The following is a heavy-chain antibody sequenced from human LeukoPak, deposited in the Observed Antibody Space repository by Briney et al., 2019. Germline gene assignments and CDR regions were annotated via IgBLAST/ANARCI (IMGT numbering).Heavy chain of an antibody. CDR1: GASLSAYY. V-gene: IGHV4-34*01. Sequence: PSQTLSLTCAVYGASLSAYYWTWIRQPPGKGLEWVGEINQGGRTNYSPSLDGRVTKSIRPWKSQLSLRLRSLPAAATAFYCGARYLDYGGSTRVFQHWGQGTLVTVSS. CDR3: ARYLDYGGSTRVFQH. D-gene: IGHD4-23*01. CDR2: INQGGRT. J-gene: IGHJ1*01.